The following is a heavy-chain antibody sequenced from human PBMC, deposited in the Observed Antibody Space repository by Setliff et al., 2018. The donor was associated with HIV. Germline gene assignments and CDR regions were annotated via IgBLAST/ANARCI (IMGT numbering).Heavy chain of an antibody. CDR1: GGSFSGYY. V-gene: IGHV4-34*01. J-gene: IGHJ6*03. CDR2: VNNSGRT. CDR3: ARDRFDTIFGVVAYYYYYMDV. D-gene: IGHD3-3*01. Sequence: SETLSLTCAVYGGSFSGYYWSWIRQPPGKGLEWIGEVNNSGRTNYNTSLKSRVTISVDTSKNHFSLKLSSVTAADTAVYYCARDRFDTIFGVVAYYYYYMDVWGKGTTVTVSS.